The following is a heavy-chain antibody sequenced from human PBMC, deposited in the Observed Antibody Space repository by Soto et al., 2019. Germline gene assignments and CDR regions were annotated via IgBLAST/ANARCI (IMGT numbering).Heavy chain of an antibody. J-gene: IGHJ6*02. Sequence: QVQLVESGGGVVQPGRSLRLSCAASGLTFRSYGMHWVRQAPGKGLEWVALISYDGSDKYYADSVKGRFTISRDNSKNTLYLQINGLRSEDTAGYYCAKDRRGHYDSTGYSIWSNSVYYYGLDVWGQGTTVTVSS. CDR3: AKDRRGHYDSTGYSIWSNSVYYYGLDV. D-gene: IGHD3-22*01. CDR1: GLTFRSYG. V-gene: IGHV3-30*18. CDR2: ISYDGSDK.